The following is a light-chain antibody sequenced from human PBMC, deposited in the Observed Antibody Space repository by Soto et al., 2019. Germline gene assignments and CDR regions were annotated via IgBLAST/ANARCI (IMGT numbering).Light chain of an antibody. CDR2: GAS. CDR3: NKYGSSLWT. V-gene: IGKV3-20*01. J-gene: IGKJ1*01. Sequence: EIVLTQSPGTLSLSPGERATLSCRASQSVSSSYLAWYQQKPGQAPRLLIYGASSRATGIPDRFSGSGSGTDFTLTISRLEPEDFAVYYCNKYGSSLWTFAQGTRV. CDR1: QSVSSSY.